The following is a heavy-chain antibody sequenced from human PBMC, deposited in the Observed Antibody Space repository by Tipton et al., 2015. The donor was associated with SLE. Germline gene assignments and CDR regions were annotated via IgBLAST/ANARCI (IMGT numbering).Heavy chain of an antibody. CDR1: GASIDNDY. Sequence: GLVKPSETLSLTCTVSGASIDNDYWNWFRQPPGKGPEWIGHIYYTGYTNYNPSLRSRVTISKDKSNNHISPKLTPVTAADTAMYYCARGQGNDWHIDFWGQGTLVTVSS. J-gene: IGHJ4*02. CDR2: IYYTGYT. D-gene: IGHD1/OR15-1a*01. CDR3: ARGQGNDWHIDF. V-gene: IGHV4-59*01.